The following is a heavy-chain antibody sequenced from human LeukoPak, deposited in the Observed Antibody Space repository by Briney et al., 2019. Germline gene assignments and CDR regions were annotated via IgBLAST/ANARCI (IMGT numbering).Heavy chain of an antibody. CDR2: ISAYKSNT. J-gene: IGHJ6*02. D-gene: IGHD3-10*01. CDR3: ARDEGKWFGESYYYYYGMDV. V-gene: IGHV1-18*04. Sequence: GASVKVSCKASGYTFTSHGISWVRQAPGQGLEWMGWISAYKSNTTYAQKFQGRVTMTTDTSTSTAYMELRRLTSDDAAVYYCARDEGKWFGESYYYYYGMDVWGQGTTVSVSS. CDR1: GYTFTSHG.